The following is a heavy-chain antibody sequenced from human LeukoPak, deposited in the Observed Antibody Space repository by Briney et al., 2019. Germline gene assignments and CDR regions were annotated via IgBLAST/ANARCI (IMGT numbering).Heavy chain of an antibody. CDR2: FDPEDGET. CDR3: ATAPVANWNDHYYYYYGMDV. J-gene: IGHJ6*02. CDR1: GYTLTELS. V-gene: IGHV1-24*01. Sequence: ASAKVSCKVSGYTLTELSMHWVRQAPGKGLEWMGGFDPEDGETIYAQKFQGRVTMTEDTSTDTAYMELSSLRSEDTAVYYCATAPVANWNDHYYYYYGMDVWGQGTTVTVSS. D-gene: IGHD1-20*01.